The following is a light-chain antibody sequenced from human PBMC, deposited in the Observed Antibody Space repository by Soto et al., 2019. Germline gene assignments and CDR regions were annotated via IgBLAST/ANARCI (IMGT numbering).Light chain of an antibody. CDR1: QSVSSN. CDR3: QQYDNWPPYT. Sequence: EIVMTQSPATLSVSPGERATLSCRASQSVSSNLAWYQQRPGQAPRLLIYGASTRATGIPARFGGSGSGTEFTLTISSLQSEDLGVYYCQQYDNWPPYTFGQGTKLDIK. V-gene: IGKV3-15*01. J-gene: IGKJ2*01. CDR2: GAS.